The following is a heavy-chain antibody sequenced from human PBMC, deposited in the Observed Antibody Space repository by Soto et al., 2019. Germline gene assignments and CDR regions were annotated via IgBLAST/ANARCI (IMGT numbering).Heavy chain of an antibody. CDR1: GDSVSSDNYY. CDR3: ARDTRGYSRAFDY. V-gene: IGHV4-61*01. CDR2: ISSSGST. J-gene: IGHJ4*02. Sequence: SETLSLTCIGSGDSVSSDNYYWTWIRQPPGKGLEWIGYISSSGSTYYNPSLKSRVTISVDTSRNQFSLKLTSVTAADTAVYYCARDTRGYSRAFDYWGQGTLVTVSS. D-gene: IGHD5-18*01.